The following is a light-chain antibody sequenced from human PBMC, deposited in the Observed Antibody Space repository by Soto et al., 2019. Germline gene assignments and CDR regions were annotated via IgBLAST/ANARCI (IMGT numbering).Light chain of an antibody. CDR1: SSDVGGYNY. V-gene: IGLV2-14*01. Sequence: QSALTQPASVSGSPGQSITISCTGTSSDVGGYNYVSWYQQHPGKAPKVMIYEVSNRPSGVSNRFSCSKSGNTASLTISGLQAEDEADYYCSSYTSSSTYVFSTYVFGTGTKLTVL. CDR2: EVS. J-gene: IGLJ1*01. CDR3: SSYTSSSTYVFSTYV.